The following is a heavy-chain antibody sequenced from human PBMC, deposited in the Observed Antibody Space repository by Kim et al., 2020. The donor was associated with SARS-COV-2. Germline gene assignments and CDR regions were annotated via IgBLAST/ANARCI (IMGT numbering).Heavy chain of an antibody. V-gene: IGHV1-69*13. Sequence: SVKVSCKASGGTFSSYAISWVRQAPGQGLEWMGGIIPIFGTANYAQKFQGRVTITADESTSTAYMELSSLRSEDTAVYYCARGKQWLVLDAFDIWGQGTMVTVSS. CDR2: IIPIFGTA. CDR3: ARGKQWLVLDAFDI. CDR1: GGTFSSYA. J-gene: IGHJ3*02. D-gene: IGHD6-19*01.